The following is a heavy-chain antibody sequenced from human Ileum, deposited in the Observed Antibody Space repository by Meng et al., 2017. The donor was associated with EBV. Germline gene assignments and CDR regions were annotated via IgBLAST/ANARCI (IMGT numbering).Heavy chain of an antibody. Sequence: QRQGPGPGLVKLSETLSLTCAVSGGAISRSDWWSWVRQPPGKGLEWIGETSHSGSTNYSPSLKSRVTISLDKSKNQLSLKLNSVTAADTAVYYCASSDYYRSDYWGQGTLVTVSS. D-gene: IGHD3-22*01. V-gene: IGHV4-4*02. CDR2: TSHSGST. J-gene: IGHJ4*02. CDR1: GGAISRSDW. CDR3: ASSDYYRSDY.